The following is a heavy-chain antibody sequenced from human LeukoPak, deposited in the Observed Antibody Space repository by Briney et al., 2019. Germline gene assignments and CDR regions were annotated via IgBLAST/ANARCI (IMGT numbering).Heavy chain of an antibody. D-gene: IGHD7-27*01. J-gene: IGHJ4*02. V-gene: IGHV3-53*01. Sequence: PGGSLRLSCAASGFTVSSNYMSWVRQAPGKGLEWVSVIYSGGSTYYADSVKSRFTISRDNSKNTLYLQMNSLRAEDTAVYYCARENWGVPDYWGQGTLVTVSS. CDR3: ARENWGVPDY. CDR2: IYSGGST. CDR1: GFTVSSNY.